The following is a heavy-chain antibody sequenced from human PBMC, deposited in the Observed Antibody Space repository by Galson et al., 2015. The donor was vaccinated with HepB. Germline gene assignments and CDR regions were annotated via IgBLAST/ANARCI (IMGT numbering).Heavy chain of an antibody. V-gene: IGHV3-30*02. CDR2: VRYDGYNR. Sequence: SLRLSCAASGFTFSNYGMHWVRQAPGKGLEWVAFVRYDGYNRYYADSVEGRLTISRDNSKNTLYLQMNNLRPEDTAVYYCAKDSGRTVVVPYFDSWGQGTLVTVSS. D-gene: IGHD3-22*01. CDR3: AKDSGRTVVVPYFDS. J-gene: IGHJ4*02. CDR1: GFTFSNYG.